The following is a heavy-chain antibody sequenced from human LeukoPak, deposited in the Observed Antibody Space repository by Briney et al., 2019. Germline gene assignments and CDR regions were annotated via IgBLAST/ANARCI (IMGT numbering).Heavy chain of an antibody. CDR1: GFTFSSYS. Sequence: PGGSLRLSCAASGFTFSSYSMNWVRQAPGKGLEWVSSISSSSSYIYYADSVKGRFTISRDNSKNTLYLQMNSLRAEDTAVYYCAKDRLAYSSGTPWFDYWGQGTLVTVSS. J-gene: IGHJ4*02. CDR2: ISSSSSYI. D-gene: IGHD6-19*01. CDR3: AKDRLAYSSGTPWFDY. V-gene: IGHV3-21*01.